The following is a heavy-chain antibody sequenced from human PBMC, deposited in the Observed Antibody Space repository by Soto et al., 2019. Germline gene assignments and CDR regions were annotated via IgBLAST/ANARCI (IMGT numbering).Heavy chain of an antibody. D-gene: IGHD5-18*01. CDR2: ISWNSGSI. CDR1: GFTFDDYA. CDR3: AKDIRGGGGGRGYSYGYPNYYYYYGMDV. J-gene: IGHJ6*02. V-gene: IGHV3-9*01. Sequence: EVQLVESGGGLVQPGRSLRLSCAASGFTFDDYAMHWVRQAPGKGLEWVSGISWNSGSIGYADSVKGRFTISRDNDKTSLHLQMNGLRAEDTALYYCAKDIRGGGGGRGYSYGYPNYYYYYGMDVWGQGTTVTVSS.